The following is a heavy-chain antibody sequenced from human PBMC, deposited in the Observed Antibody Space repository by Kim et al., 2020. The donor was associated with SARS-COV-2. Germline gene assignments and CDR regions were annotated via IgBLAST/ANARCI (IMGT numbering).Heavy chain of an antibody. CDR3: AKRATYSSGWDFDY. V-gene: IGHV3-30*18. D-gene: IGHD6-19*01. J-gene: IGHJ4*02. CDR2: ISYDGKYK. Sequence: GGSLRLSCAASGFSFSNSGMNWVRQAPGKGLEWVAIISYDGKYKNHADSVKGRFTISRDNSRNRLYLQMDSLRVEDTAVYYCAKRATYSSGWDFDYWGQG. CDR1: GFSFSNSG.